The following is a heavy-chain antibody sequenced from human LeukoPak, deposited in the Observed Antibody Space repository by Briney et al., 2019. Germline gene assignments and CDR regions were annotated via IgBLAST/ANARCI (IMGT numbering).Heavy chain of an antibody. J-gene: IGHJ6*03. CDR3: ARRPRVGATRTYYYYYMDV. CDR1: GGSISSSSYY. D-gene: IGHD1-26*01. V-gene: IGHV4-39*01. CDR2: IYYSGST. Sequence: SETLSLTCTVSGGSISSSSYYWGWIRQPPGKGLEWIGSIYYSGSTYYNPSLKSRVTISVDTSKNQFSLKLSSATAADTAVYYCARRPRVGATRTYYYYYMDVWGKGTTVTISS.